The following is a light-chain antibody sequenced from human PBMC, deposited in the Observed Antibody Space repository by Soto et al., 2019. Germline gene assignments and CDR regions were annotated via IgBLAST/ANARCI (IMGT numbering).Light chain of an antibody. J-gene: IGKJ4*01. CDR3: QQYNDWPLALT. CDR2: GAS. Sequence: EIVMTQSPATLPVSPGERATLSCRASQSVSTNLAWYQQKRGQAPRLLIYGASTRATGIPARFSGSGSGTELTLTISSLQSEDFAVYYCQQYNDWPLALTFGGGTEVEIK. V-gene: IGKV3-15*01. CDR1: QSVSTN.